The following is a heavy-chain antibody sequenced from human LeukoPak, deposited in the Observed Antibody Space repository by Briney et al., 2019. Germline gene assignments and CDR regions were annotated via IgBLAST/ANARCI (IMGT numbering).Heavy chain of an antibody. CDR3: ARFTGYSYGERFYYFDY. J-gene: IGHJ4*02. V-gene: IGHV4-4*07. D-gene: IGHD5-18*01. CDR2: IYTSGST. CDR1: GGSIINYY. Sequence: SETLSLTCTVSGGSIINYYWSWIRQPAGKGLEWIGRIYTSGSTNYNPSLKSRVTISVDTSKNQFSLKLSSVTAADTAVYYCARFTGYSYGERFYYFDYWGQGTLVTVSS.